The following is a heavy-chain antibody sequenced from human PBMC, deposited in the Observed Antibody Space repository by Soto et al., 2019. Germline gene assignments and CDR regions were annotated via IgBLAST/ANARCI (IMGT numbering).Heavy chain of an antibody. CDR1: GYSISTVNW. J-gene: IGHJ4*02. V-gene: IGHV4-4*02. Sequence: PXETLYLTCGVSGYSISTVNWWSWVRQSPGKGLEWIGEIYHSGSTSYNPSLKSRVTMSVDKSKNQFPLQLTSVTAADTAVYYCATFSGLFTISPFDDWGQGILVTVSS. CDR3: ATFSGLFTISPFDD. CDR2: IYHSGST. D-gene: IGHD3-10*01.